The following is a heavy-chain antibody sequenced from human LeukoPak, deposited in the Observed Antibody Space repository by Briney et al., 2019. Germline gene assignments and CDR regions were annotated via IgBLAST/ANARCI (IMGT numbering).Heavy chain of an antibody. Sequence: KPSETLSLTCAVYGGSFSGYYWSWIRQPPGKGLEWIGEINHSGSTNYNPSLKSRVTISVDTSKNQFSLKLSSVTAADTAVYYCARRYYYDSSGYSPFDYWGQGTLVTVSS. CDR3: ARRYYYDSSGYSPFDY. CDR2: INHSGST. V-gene: IGHV4-34*01. CDR1: GGSFSGYY. J-gene: IGHJ4*02. D-gene: IGHD3-22*01.